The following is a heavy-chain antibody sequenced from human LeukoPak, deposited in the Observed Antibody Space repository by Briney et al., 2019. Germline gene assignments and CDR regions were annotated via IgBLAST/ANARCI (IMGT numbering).Heavy chain of an antibody. Sequence: GGSLRLSCTASGFTFSSYSMNWVRQAPGKGLEWVSYISSSGSTIYYADSVKGRFTISRDNAKNSLYLQMNSLRDEDTGVYYCAKGLRTGVGPYMGYHYYMDVWGKGATVTVSS. CDR1: GFTFSSYS. CDR3: AKGLRTGVGPYMGYHYYMDV. V-gene: IGHV3-48*02. CDR2: ISSSGSTI. D-gene: IGHD3-16*01. J-gene: IGHJ6*03.